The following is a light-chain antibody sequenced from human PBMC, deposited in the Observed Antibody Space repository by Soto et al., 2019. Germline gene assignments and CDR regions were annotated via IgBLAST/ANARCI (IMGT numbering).Light chain of an antibody. CDR3: QSSDSSLSGWV. Sequence: QSVLTQPPSVSGAPGQRVTISCTGSSSNIGAGYDVHWYQQLPGTAPKLLIYGNSNRPSGVPDRFSGSKSGTSASLAITGLQAEDEADYYCQSSDSSLSGWVFGGGTKL. CDR1: SSNIGAGYD. V-gene: IGLV1-40*01. CDR2: GNS. J-gene: IGLJ3*02.